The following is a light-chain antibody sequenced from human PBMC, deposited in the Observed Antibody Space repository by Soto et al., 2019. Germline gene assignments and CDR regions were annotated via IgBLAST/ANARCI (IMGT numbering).Light chain of an antibody. V-gene: IGKV1-33*01. CDR1: QPISSW. J-gene: IGKJ5*01. CDR2: DAS. Sequence: DIQMTQSPSTLSGAVGDRVTITCRASQPISSWLAWYQQKPGRAPKLLIYDASNLEAGVPSRFRGSGSGTDFTFTISRLQPEDIATYYCQQYENLPTFGQGTRLEIK. CDR3: QQYENLPT.